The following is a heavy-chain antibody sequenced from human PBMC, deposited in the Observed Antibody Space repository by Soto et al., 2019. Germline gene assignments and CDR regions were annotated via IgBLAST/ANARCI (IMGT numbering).Heavy chain of an antibody. Sequence: QVQLVQSGAEVKKPGASVKVSCKASGYTFTSYGISWVRQAPGQGLEWMGWISAYNGNTNYAQKLQGRVTMTTDTSTSTAYMELRSLRFGDTAVYYCARDPVDIVLVPAAIQTYYYYGMDVWGQGTTVTVSS. CDR2: ISAYNGNT. CDR1: GYTFTSYG. V-gene: IGHV1-18*01. D-gene: IGHD2-2*01. CDR3: ARDPVDIVLVPAAIQTYYYYGMDV. J-gene: IGHJ6*02.